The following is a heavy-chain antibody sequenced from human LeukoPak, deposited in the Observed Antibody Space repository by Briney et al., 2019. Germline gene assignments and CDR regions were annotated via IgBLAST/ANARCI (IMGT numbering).Heavy chain of an antibody. V-gene: IGHV4-34*01. CDR1: GGSFSGYY. CDR2: INHSGST. D-gene: IGHD6-13*01. J-gene: IGHJ4*02. CDR3: ARGGIAAVARQYYFDY. Sequence: SETLSLTCAVYGGSFSGYYWSWLRQPPGKGLEGIGEINHSGSTNYNPSLKSRVTISVDTSKNQFSLKLSSVTAADTAVYYCARGGIAAVARQYYFDYWGQGTLVTVSS.